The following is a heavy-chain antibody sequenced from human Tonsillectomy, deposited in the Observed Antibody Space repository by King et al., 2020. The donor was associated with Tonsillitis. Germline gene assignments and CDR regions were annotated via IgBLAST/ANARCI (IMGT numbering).Heavy chain of an antibody. D-gene: IGHD6-13*01. CDR3: EKEGAAAGPSWFHP. CDR2: LTGTGDG. V-gene: IGHV3-23*04. CDR1: GFTFVSYG. J-gene: IGHJ5*02. Sequence: VQLVESGGGLVQPGGSLRLSCAASGFTFVSYGMSWVRQAPGKGLEGVAALTGTGDGYYADSGKGRFTISRDNTKSTLYLQMNSLRAEDTAIYYCEKEGAAAGPSWFHPWGQGTLVTVSS.